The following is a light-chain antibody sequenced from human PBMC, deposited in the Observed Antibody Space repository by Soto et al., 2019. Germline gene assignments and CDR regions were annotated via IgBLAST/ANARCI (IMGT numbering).Light chain of an antibody. CDR3: SSYTRSRTVV. Sequence: QSVLTQPASVSASPGQSITISCTGTNSDVGAYNYVCWYQQHPDKVPKLIIHDVSNRPSGVSNRFSDSKSDNTASLTISGLQAEDEADYYCSSYTRSRTVVFGGGTKVTVL. CDR2: DVS. CDR1: NSDVGAYNY. V-gene: IGLV2-14*01. J-gene: IGLJ3*02.